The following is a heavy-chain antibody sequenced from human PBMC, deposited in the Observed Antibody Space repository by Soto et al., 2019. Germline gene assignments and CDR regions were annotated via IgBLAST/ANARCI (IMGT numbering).Heavy chain of an antibody. CDR1: GGTFSSYA. V-gene: IGHV1-69*13. Sequence: VASVKVSCKASGGTFSSYAISWVRQAPGQGLEWMGGIIPIFGTANYAQKFQGRVTITADESTSTAYMELSSLRSEDTAVYYCARATRYCTNGVCFRYYYYGMDVWGQGTTVTVSS. CDR2: IIPIFGTA. J-gene: IGHJ6*02. CDR3: ARATRYCTNGVCFRYYYYGMDV. D-gene: IGHD2-8*01.